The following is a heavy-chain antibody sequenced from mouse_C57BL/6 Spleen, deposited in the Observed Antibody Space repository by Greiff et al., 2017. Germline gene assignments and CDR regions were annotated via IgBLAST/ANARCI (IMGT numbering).Heavy chain of an antibody. V-gene: IGHV2-9*01. J-gene: IGHJ3*01. CDR3: AKRGYGHAGFAY. CDR1: GFSLTSYC. CDR2: IWGGGST. D-gene: IGHD1-2*01. Sequence: VHLVESGPGLVAPSQSLSITCTVSGFSLTSYCVNWVRQPPGKGLEWLGVIWGGGSTNYNSGILTRLGISKDNSESKVLLRMNSLQTDDTARDNWAKRGYGHAGFAYWGQGTLVTVSA.